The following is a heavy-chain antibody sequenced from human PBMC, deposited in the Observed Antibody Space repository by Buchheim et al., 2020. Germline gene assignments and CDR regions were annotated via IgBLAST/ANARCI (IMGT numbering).Heavy chain of an antibody. CDR1: GYTFTGYY. J-gene: IGHJ4*02. V-gene: IGHV1-2*02. Sequence: QVQLVQSGAEVKKPGASVKVSCKASGYTFTGYYIHWVRQAPGEGLEWMGWINPNSGGTNSAQKFQGRVTMTRATSISTAYMELSRLGSDDTAVYYCARGGSNNWYQLGDYWGQGTL. CDR2: INPNSGGT. CDR3: ARGGSNNWYQLGDY. D-gene: IGHD6-13*01.